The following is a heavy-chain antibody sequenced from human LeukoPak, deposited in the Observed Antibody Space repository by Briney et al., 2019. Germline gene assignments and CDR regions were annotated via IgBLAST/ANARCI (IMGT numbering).Heavy chain of an antibody. V-gene: IGHV1-2*04. Sequence: GASVKVSCKASGYTFTGYYMHWVRQAPGQGLEWMGWINPKSGGTIYAQKFQGWVTMTRDTSINTAYMEMNRLRSDDTAVYYCARGGDVVVVAGMRFNWFDLWGQGTLVTVSS. CDR1: GYTFTGYY. CDR3: ARGGDVVVVAGMRFNWFDL. J-gene: IGHJ5*02. D-gene: IGHD2-15*01. CDR2: INPKSGGT.